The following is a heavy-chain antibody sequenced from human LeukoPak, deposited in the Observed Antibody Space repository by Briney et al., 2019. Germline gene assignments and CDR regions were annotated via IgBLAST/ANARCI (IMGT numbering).Heavy chain of an antibody. J-gene: IGHJ4*02. Sequence: GGSLRLSCAASGLTVSTNYMNWVRQAPGKGLEWVSVVYMGGTTYYADSVKGRFTISRDSIKNTIYLQMNNLRAEDTAVYYCARGLLRDGYTYTYSFDYWGQGALVTVSS. CDR3: ARGLLRDGYTYTYSFDY. CDR1: GLTVSTNY. V-gene: IGHV3-66*01. CDR2: VYMGGTT. D-gene: IGHD5-18*01.